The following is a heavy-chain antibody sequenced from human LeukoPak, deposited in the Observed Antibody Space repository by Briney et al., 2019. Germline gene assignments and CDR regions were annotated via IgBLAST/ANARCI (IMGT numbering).Heavy chain of an antibody. CDR3: MTELLGY. Sequence: GGSLRLSCAASGFTVSSNYMNWVRQAPGKGLEWVSSISSSSSYIYYADSVKGRFTISRDNAKNSLFLQMSGLRAEDTAVYYCMTELLGYRGQGTLVTVSS. CDR2: ISSSSSYI. CDR1: GFTVSSNY. D-gene: IGHD1-14*01. J-gene: IGHJ4*02. V-gene: IGHV3-21*04.